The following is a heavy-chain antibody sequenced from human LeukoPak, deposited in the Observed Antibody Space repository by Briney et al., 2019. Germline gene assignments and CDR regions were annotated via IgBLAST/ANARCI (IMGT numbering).Heavy chain of an antibody. CDR1: GFPFSSYW. V-gene: IGHV3-74*03. Sequence: GGFLRLSCEPSGFPFSSYWMLWVRHAPGKGLVWVSRISGDGTIKTYADFVRGRFTISRDNTKNILYLQMNSLKVEGTAIYFCSRSQFDYWGQGVLVTVSS. CDR2: ISGDGTIK. J-gene: IGHJ4*02. CDR3: SRSQFDY.